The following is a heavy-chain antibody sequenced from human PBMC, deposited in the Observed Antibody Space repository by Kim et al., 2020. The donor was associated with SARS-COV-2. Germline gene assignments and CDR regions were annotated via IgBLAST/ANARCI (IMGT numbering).Heavy chain of an antibody. Sequence: GRFTISRDNSKNTLYLQMNSLGAEDTAVYYCAKGARIFYDILTGYSYFDYWGQGTLVTVSS. CDR3: AKGARIFYDILTGYSYFDY. J-gene: IGHJ4*02. V-gene: IGHV3-30*02. D-gene: IGHD3-9*01.